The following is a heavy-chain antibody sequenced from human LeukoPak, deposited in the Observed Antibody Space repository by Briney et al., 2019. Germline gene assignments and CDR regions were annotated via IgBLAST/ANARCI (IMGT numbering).Heavy chain of an antibody. J-gene: IGHJ4*02. CDR1: GFTFSSYT. CDR2: ISGSGGST. D-gene: IGHD3-22*01. V-gene: IGHV3-23*01. CDR3: AKGDSSGYYYSRPDY. Sequence: GGSLRLSCAASGFTFSSYTMSWVRQAPGKGLEWVSGISGSGGSTSYADSVKGRFTISSDNSKNALYMQMNSLRAEDTAVYYCAKGDSSGYYYSRPDYWGQGTLVTVSS.